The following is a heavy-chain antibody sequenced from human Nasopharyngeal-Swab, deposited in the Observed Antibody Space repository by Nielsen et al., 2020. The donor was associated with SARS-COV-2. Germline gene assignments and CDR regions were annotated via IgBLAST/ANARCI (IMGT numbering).Heavy chain of an antibody. Sequence: WIRQPPGKGLEWIGYIYYTGSTYCNPSLKSRVTISVDTSKYQFSLKPTSVTAADAAVYYCARYPSSSWSSYGMDVWGQGTTVTVSS. CDR3: ARYPSSSWSSYGMDV. D-gene: IGHD6-13*01. CDR2: IYYTGST. V-gene: IGHV4-31*02. J-gene: IGHJ6*02.